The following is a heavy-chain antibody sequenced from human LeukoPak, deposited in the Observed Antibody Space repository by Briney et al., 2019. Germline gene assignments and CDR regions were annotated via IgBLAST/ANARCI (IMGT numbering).Heavy chain of an antibody. Sequence: GGSLRLSCAASGFTLSDYYMSWIRQAPGKGLEWVSYISSSGSTIYYADSVKGRFTISRDNAKNPLYLQMNSLRAEDTAVYYCARSDYVWGSYRDAFDIWGQGTMVTVSS. V-gene: IGHV3-11*04. D-gene: IGHD3-16*02. CDR2: ISSSGSTI. CDR3: ARSDYVWGSYRDAFDI. CDR1: GFTLSDYY. J-gene: IGHJ3*02.